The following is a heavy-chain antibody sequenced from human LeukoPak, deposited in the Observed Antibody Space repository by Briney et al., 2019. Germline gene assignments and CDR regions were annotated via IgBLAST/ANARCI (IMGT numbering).Heavy chain of an antibody. CDR2: ISSSSSTI. D-gene: IGHD6-19*01. CDR3: ARAPRLAVAGTEFDY. V-gene: IGHV3-48*01. Sequence: GGSLRLSCAASGFTFSSYAMSWVRQAPGKGLEWVSYISSSSSTIYYADSVKGRFTISRDNAKNSLYLQMNSLRAEDTAVYYCARAPRLAVAGTEFDYWGQGTLVTVSS. J-gene: IGHJ4*02. CDR1: GFTFSSYA.